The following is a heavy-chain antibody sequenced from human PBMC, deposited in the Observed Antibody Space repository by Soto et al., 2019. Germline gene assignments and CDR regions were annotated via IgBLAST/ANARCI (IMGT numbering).Heavy chain of an antibody. V-gene: IGHV3-23*01. Sequence: GGYLRLSCAASGFTFSSYAMSWVRQAPGKGLRWVSAISGSGGSTYYADSVKGRFTISRDNSKNTLCLQMNSLRAEDTAVYYCAPPRRTARTVTNDGYYYYGMDAWGQGTTVTVSS. CDR1: GFTFSSYA. CDR2: ISGSGGST. D-gene: IGHD1-1*01. J-gene: IGHJ6*02. CDR3: APPRRTARTVTNDGYYYYGMDA.